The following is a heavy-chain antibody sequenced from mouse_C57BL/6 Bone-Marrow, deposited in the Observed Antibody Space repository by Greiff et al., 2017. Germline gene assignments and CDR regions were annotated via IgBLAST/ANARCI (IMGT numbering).Heavy chain of an antibody. CDR3: ARWDSKAMDY. CDR2: IYPRSGTT. V-gene: IGHV1-81*01. J-gene: IGHJ4*01. Sequence: VQLQQSGAELARPGASVKLSCKASGYTFTSYGISWVKQRTGQGLEWIGEIYPRSGTTYYNEKFKGKATLTADKSSSTAYMELRSLTSEDSAVYFCARWDSKAMDYWGQGTSVTVSS. CDR1: GYTFTSYG. D-gene: IGHD2-5*01.